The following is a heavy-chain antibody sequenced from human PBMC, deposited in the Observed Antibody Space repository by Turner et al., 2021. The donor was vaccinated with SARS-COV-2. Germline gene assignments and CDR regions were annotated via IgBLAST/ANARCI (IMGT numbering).Heavy chain of an antibody. CDR2: FDPEDGET. V-gene: IGHV1-24*01. CDR1: GDTLTELS. CDR3: ATGVAVAGTPSKYYYYYGMDV. D-gene: IGHD6-19*01. J-gene: IGHJ6*02. Sequence: QVQLVQSGAEVKKPGASVKVSCKVSGDTLTELSMHWVRQAPGKGLEWMGGFDPEDGETIYAQKFQGRVTMTEDTSTDTAYMELSSLRSEDTAVYYCATGVAVAGTPSKYYYYYGMDVWGQGTTVTVSS.